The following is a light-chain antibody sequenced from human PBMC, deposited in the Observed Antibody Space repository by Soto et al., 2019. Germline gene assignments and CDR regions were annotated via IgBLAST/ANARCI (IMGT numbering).Light chain of an antibody. V-gene: IGLV2-14*03. CDR2: DVS. J-gene: IGLJ1*01. CDR1: SSVIGGYNY. Sequence: QSVLTQPASVSGSPGQSITISCTGTSSVIGGYNYVSWYQQHPGKAPNLLIYDVSNRPSGISNRFSGSKSGNTASLTISGLRAEDEADYYCSLYSRSSTLSVFGTGTKVPVL. CDR3: SLYSRSSTLSV.